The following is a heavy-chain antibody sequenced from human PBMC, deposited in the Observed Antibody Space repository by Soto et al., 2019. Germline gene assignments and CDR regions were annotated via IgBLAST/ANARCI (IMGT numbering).Heavy chain of an antibody. CDR1: GFTFGSYA. Sequence: EVQLLESGGGLVQPGGSLRLSCVVSGFTFGSYAMSWVRQAPEKGPEWVAILGGNGFTTYYADSVKGRFTISRDKSKGTLCRQMNSLRADDTGVYYCAKALRPSLNFFYYMDVWGRGTSVIVSS. CDR3: AKALRPSLNFFYYMDV. CDR2: LGGNGFTT. J-gene: IGHJ6*03. V-gene: IGHV3-23*01. D-gene: IGHD2-2*01.